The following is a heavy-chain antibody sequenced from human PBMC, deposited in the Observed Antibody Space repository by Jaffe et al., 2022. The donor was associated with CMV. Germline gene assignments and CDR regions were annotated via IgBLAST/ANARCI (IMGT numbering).Heavy chain of an antibody. J-gene: IGHJ4*02. Sequence: EVQLVESGGALIQPGGSLRLSCAASGFTFSSFPMNWVRQAPGKGLEWVSYITSSSSTMYYADSVKGRFTISRDNAKNSLYLQMNSLRDEDTAVYYCARDTGSYGSGSYYYFDYWGQGTLVTVSS. D-gene: IGHD3-10*01. CDR3: ARDTGSYGSGSYYYFDY. CDR1: GFTFSSFP. CDR2: ITSSSSTM. V-gene: IGHV3-48*02.